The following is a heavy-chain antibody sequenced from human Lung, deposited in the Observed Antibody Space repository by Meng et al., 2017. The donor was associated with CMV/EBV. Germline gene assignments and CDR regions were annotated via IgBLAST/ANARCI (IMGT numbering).Heavy chain of an antibody. D-gene: IGHD3-16*02. CDR2: LRHDGSGE. V-gene: IGHV3-30*02. CDR1: GTSFSTYA. J-gene: IGHJ5*02. CDR3: AKSPPRMITFVGVIATT. Sequence: GGXXRLSCAASGTSFSTYAMNWVRQAPGKGLEWVAFLRHDGSGEHYADSVKGRFTISRDTSKETLYLQMNSLRAEDTAVYYCAKSPPRMITFVGVIATTWDQGTVVTVSS.